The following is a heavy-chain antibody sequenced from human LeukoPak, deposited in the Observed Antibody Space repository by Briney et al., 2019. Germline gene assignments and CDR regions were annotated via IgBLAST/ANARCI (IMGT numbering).Heavy chain of an antibody. CDR2: ISWNSGSI. CDR1: GFTFDDYA. D-gene: IGHD6-19*01. J-gene: IGHJ5*02. V-gene: IGHV3-9*01. Sequence: PGGSLRLSCAASGFTFDDYAMHWVRQAPGKGLEWVSGISWNSGSIGYADSVKGRFTISRDNAKSSLYLQMNSLRAEDTALYYCAKDRVSGPPYNWFDPWGQGTLVTVSS. CDR3: AKDRVSGPPYNWFDP.